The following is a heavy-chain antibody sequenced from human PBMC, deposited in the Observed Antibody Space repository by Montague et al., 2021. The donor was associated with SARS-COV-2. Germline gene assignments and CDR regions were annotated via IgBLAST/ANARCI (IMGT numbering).Heavy chain of an antibody. D-gene: IGHD6-19*01. Sequence: SLRLSCPASGFTFSSYWMHWVRQAPGKGLVWVSRINSDGSSTSYADSVKGRFTISRDNAKNTLYLQMNSLRAEGTAVYYCALLGIAVAGTGNWFDPWGQGTLVTVSS. CDR1: GFTFSSYW. J-gene: IGHJ5*02. V-gene: IGHV3-74*01. CDR3: ALLGIAVAGTGNWFDP. CDR2: INSDGSST.